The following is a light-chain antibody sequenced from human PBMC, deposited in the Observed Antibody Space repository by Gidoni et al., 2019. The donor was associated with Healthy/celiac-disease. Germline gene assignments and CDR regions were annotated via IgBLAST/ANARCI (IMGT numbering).Light chain of an antibody. CDR3: GTWDSSLSAGV. Sequence: QPVLTPPHSVSAAPGQKVTISCSGSSSNIGNNYVSWYQQLPGTAPKLLIYDNNKRPSGIPDRFSGSKSGTSATLGITGLQTGDEADYYCGTWDSSLSAGVLGGGTKLTVL. CDR2: DNN. J-gene: IGLJ3*02. CDR1: SSNIGNNY. V-gene: IGLV1-51*01.